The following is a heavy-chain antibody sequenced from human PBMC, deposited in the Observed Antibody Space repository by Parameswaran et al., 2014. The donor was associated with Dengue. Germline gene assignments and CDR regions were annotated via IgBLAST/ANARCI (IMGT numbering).Heavy chain of an antibody. J-gene: IGHJ4*02. Sequence: PGKGLEWIATIYYTGETYYNPSLESRVTISSDTSRNQFSLKLRSVTVADTSVYYCVRRSSFRPWAYWGQGTLVTVSS. CDR2: IYYTGET. CDR3: VRRSSFRPWAY. D-gene: IGHD2-21*01. V-gene: IGHV4-39*01.